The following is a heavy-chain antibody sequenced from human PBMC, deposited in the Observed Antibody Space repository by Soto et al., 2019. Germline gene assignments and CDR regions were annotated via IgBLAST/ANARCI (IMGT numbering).Heavy chain of an antibody. J-gene: IGHJ6*02. CDR1: GYTFTSYG. V-gene: IGHV1-18*01. Sequence: ASVKVSCKASGYTFTSYGISWVRQAPGQGLEWMGWISAYNGNTNYSQKFQGRVTITRDTAASTAYMELSSLRSEDTAVYYCASRRSLRFLEWLPPDVWGQGTTVTVSS. D-gene: IGHD3-3*01. CDR2: ISAYNGNT. CDR3: ASRRSLRFLEWLPPDV.